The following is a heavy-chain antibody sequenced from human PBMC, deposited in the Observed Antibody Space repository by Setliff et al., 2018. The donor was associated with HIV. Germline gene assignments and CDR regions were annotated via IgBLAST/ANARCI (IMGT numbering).Heavy chain of an antibody. CDR3: ATQTGFYNSHWYDY. V-gene: IGHV3-7*01. CDR1: GLPFYNYW. J-gene: IGHJ4*02. D-gene: IGHD6-13*01. Sequence: LSLSCVASGLPFYNYWMTWLRRAPGRGLEWVANIKQDGSDMHYIESVKGRFTIFRDNAKNSVFLQMNSLRAEDTGVYYCATQTGFYNSHWYDYWGQGTMVTVPQ. CDR2: IKQDGSDM.